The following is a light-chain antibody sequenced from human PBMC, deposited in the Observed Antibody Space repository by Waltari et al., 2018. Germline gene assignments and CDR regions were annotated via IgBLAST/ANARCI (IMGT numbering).Light chain of an antibody. V-gene: IGKV3-20*01. J-gene: IGKJ1*01. CDR2: GAS. CDR1: QSVSSSY. Sequence: EIVLTQSPGTLSLSPGERATLSCRASQSVSSSYLAWYQQKPGQAPRLPNYGASSSATGIPDRFSGSGSVTDFTLTISRLEPEDFAVYYCQQYGSSPPETFGQGTKVEIK. CDR3: QQYGSSPPET.